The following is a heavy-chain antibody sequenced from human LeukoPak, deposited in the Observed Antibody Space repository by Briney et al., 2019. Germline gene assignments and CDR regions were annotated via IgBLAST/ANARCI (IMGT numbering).Heavy chain of an antibody. CDR1: GGSISSYY. CDR2: IYYSGST. V-gene: IGHV4-59*01. D-gene: IGHD5-24*01. J-gene: IGHJ4*02. CDR3: ARSRDGYNRDFDY. Sequence: PSETLSLTCTVSGGSISSYYWSWIRQPPGKGLECIGYIYYSGSTNYNPSLKSRVTISVDTSKNQFSLKLSSVTAADTAVYYCARSRDGYNRDFDYWGQGTLVTVSS.